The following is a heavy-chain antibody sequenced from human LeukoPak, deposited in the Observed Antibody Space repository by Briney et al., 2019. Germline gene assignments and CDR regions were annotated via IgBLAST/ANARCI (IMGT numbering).Heavy chain of an antibody. V-gene: IGHV1-46*03. J-gene: IGHJ6*03. Sequence: ASVKVSCKASGYTFTSYYMHWVRQAPGQGLEWMGIINPSGGSTIYAQKFQGRVTMTGDTSTSTVYMDLSSLRSEDTAVYYCARDRGRRIFGVVNYYYYMDVWGKGTTVTVSS. CDR2: INPSGGST. CDR3: ARDRGRRIFGVVNYYYYMDV. D-gene: IGHD3-3*02. CDR1: GYTFTSYY.